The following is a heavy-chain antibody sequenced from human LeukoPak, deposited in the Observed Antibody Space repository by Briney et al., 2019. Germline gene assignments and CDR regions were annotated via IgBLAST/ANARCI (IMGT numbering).Heavy chain of an antibody. CDR1: GGSFSGYY. V-gene: IGHV4-34*01. D-gene: IGHD3-22*01. Sequence: PSETLSLTCAVYGGSFSGYYWSWIRQPPGKGLEWIGEINHSGSTNYNPSLKSRVTISVDTPKNQFSLKLSSVTAADTAVYYCAARYYYDSSGYYYGDWGQGTLVTVSS. J-gene: IGHJ4*02. CDR2: INHSGST. CDR3: AARYYYDSSGYYYGD.